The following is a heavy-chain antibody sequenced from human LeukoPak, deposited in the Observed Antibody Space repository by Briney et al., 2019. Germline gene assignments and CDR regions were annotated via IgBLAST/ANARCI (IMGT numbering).Heavy chain of an antibody. CDR1: GFTFSSYA. Sequence: GGSLRLSCAASGFTFSSYAMSWVRQAPGKGLEWVSAISGSGGSAYYADSVKGRFTISRDNSKNTLYLQMHSLRAEDTALYYCAKESQFSPTYYFDSWGQGTLVTVSS. J-gene: IGHJ4*02. CDR3: AKESQFSPTYYFDS. D-gene: IGHD1-1*01. V-gene: IGHV3-23*01. CDR2: ISGSGGSA.